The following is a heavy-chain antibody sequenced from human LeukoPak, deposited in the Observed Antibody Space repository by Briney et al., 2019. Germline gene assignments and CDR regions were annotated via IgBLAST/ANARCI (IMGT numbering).Heavy chain of an antibody. V-gene: IGHV1-2*02. CDR1: GYTFTGYY. J-gene: IGHJ4*02. Sequence: ASVTVSCKASGYTFTGYYVHWVRQAPGQGLEWMGGINPDSGGTKYAQKFQGRVTMTRDTSISTPYMELSRLRSDDTAVYYCGRDIGWGPLDYSGQGTLVTVSS. CDR3: GRDIGWGPLDY. CDR2: INPDSGGT. D-gene: IGHD7-27*01.